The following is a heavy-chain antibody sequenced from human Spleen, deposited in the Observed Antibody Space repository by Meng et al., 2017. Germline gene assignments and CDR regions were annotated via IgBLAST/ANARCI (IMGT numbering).Heavy chain of an antibody. Sequence: QITLKESGPTLVKPTQTLTLTCTFSGFSLTTSGVDVGWIRQPPGKALEWLALIYWDDDKRYSPSLKSRLTITKDTSKNQVVLTMANMDPVDTATYYCVHSSDNDGAEYFQHWGQGTLVTVSS. CDR2: IYWDDDK. CDR1: GFSLTTSGVD. D-gene: IGHD1-1*01. V-gene: IGHV2-5*02. J-gene: IGHJ1*01. CDR3: VHSSDNDGAEYFQH.